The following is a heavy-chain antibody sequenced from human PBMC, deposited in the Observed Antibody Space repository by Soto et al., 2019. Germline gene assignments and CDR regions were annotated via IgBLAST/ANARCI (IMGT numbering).Heavy chain of an antibody. D-gene: IGHD2-21*01. CDR3: ARGWGLY. V-gene: IGHV3-53*02. CDR2: IYSGGNI. Sequence: EVQLVETGGGLMQPGGSLRLSCAASGFTVSSRNMSWVRQAPGRGLEWVAVIYSGGNIDYADSVKGRFTISRDNSKNTLYLQRSNLRAEDTAIYYCARGWGLYWGQGTLVSVSS. J-gene: IGHJ4*02. CDR1: GFTVSSRN.